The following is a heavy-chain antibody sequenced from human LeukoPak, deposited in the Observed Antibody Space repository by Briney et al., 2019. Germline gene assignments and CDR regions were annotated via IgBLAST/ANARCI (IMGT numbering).Heavy chain of an antibody. CDR2: IIPIFGTA. CDR3: ASGYDSSYFDY. D-gene: IGHD3-22*01. Sequence: GASVKVSCKASGGTFSSYAISWVRQAPGQGLEWMGGIIPIFGTANYAQEFQGRVTITTDESTSTAYMELSSLRSEDTAVCYCASGYDSSYFDYWGQGTLVTVSS. CDR1: GGTFSSYA. J-gene: IGHJ4*02. V-gene: IGHV1-69*05.